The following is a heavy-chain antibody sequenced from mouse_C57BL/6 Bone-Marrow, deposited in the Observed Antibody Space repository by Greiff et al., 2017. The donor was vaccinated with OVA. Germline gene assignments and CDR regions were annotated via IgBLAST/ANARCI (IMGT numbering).Heavy chain of an antibody. V-gene: IGHV2-4*01. CDR1: GFSLTSYG. CDR3: AKTGFITTVVATLDWYFDV. D-gene: IGHD1-1*01. CDR2: IWSGGST. Sequence: VKLVESGPGLVQPSQSLSITCTVSGFSLTSYGVHWVRQPPGKGLEWLGVIWSGGSTDYNPAFISRLSISKDNSKSQVFFKMNSLQADDTAIYYCAKTGFITTVVATLDWYFDVWGTGTTVTVSS. J-gene: IGHJ1*03.